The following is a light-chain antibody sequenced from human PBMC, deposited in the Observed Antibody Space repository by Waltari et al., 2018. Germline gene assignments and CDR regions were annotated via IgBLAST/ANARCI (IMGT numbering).Light chain of an antibody. CDR3: QQYGSSPFT. J-gene: IGKJ3*01. Sequence: RATLSCRASQSVSSSFLAWYQQKPGQAPRLLIYGASTRATGIPDRFSGSGSGTDFTLTISRLEPEDFAVYYCQQYGSSPFTFGPGTKLDIK. V-gene: IGKV3-20*01. CDR2: GAS. CDR1: QSVSSSF.